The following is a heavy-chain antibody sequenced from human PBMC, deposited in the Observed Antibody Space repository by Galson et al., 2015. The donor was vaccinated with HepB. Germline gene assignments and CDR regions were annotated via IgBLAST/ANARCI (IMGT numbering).Heavy chain of an antibody. CDR3: AREGEQQLNLDY. V-gene: IGHV3-30*03. CDR1: GFTFSSYG. D-gene: IGHD6-13*01. CDR2: ISYDGSNE. Sequence: LRLSCAASGFTFSSYGMHWVRQAPGKGLEWVAVISYDGSNEYYANSVKGRFTISRDNAKNSLYLQMNSLRAEDTAVYYCAREGEQQLNLDYWGQGTLVTVSS. J-gene: IGHJ4*02.